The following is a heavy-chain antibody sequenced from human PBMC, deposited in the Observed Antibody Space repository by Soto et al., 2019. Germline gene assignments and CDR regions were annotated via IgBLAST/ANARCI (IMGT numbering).Heavy chain of an antibody. CDR3: ARGLRVRGVIVSYYYYYMDV. D-gene: IGHD3-10*01. J-gene: IGHJ6*03. CDR2: MNPNSGNT. Sequence: ASVKVSCKASGYTFTSYDINWVRQATGQGLEWMGWMNPNSGNTGYAQKFQGRVTMTRNTSISTAYMELSSLRSEDTAVYYCARGLRVRGVIVSYYYYYMDVWGKGTTVTVSS. V-gene: IGHV1-8*01. CDR1: GYTFTSYD.